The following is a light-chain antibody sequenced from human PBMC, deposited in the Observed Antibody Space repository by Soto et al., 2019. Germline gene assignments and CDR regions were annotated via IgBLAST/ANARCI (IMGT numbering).Light chain of an antibody. Sequence: IELTHSPGTLSLSPWERATHSCRASQSLSTYLAWYQQKPGQAPRLLIYDTSTRATGIPARFSGSGSGTEFTLTISSLQSEDFAVYYCQQYSNWPPITFGQGTRLEIK. CDR1: QSLSTY. V-gene: IGKV3-15*01. J-gene: IGKJ5*01. CDR3: QQYSNWPPIT. CDR2: DTS.